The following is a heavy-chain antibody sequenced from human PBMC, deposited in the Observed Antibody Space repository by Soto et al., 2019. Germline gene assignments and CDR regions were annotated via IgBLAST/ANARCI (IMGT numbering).Heavy chain of an antibody. CDR1: GGSIRSGYY. CDR2: IYNSGRT. D-gene: IGHD3-22*01. J-gene: IGHJ3*02. V-gene: IGHV4-30-4*01. Sequence: QVQLQESGPGLVKPSQTLSLTCTVSGGSIRSGYYWTWIRQPPGKGLEWIGHIYNSGRTYYNPSLKSRVTISVDTSKKKFSLKLSSVTAAHTAVYYCAREGAYYDSSPLMTGLYDFDMWGQGTMVTVSS. CDR3: AREGAYYDSSPLMTGLYDFDM.